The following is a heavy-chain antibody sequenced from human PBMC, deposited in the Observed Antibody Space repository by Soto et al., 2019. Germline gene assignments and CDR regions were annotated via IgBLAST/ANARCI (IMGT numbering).Heavy chain of an antibody. J-gene: IGHJ4*02. V-gene: IGHV3-33*01. Sequence: QVQLVESGGGVVQPGRSLRLSCAASGFTFSSYGMHWVRQAPGKGLEWVAVIWYDGSNKYYADSVKGRFTISRDNSKNTLYLQMNSLRAEDTAVYYCARDPRRFSVRYFDGLIAFYYFDYWGQGTLVTVSS. CDR1: GFTFSSYG. D-gene: IGHD3-9*01. CDR3: ARDPRRFSVRYFDGLIAFYYFDY. CDR2: IWYDGSNK.